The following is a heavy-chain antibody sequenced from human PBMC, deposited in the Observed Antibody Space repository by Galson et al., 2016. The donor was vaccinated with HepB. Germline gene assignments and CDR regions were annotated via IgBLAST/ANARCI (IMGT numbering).Heavy chain of an antibody. J-gene: IGHJ6*02. D-gene: IGHD3-3*01. Sequence: QSGAEVKKPGESLKISCQASGYKFTRHWVAWVRRMPGKGLEWVGIIFPADSDTRYSPSFQGHVTISVDKSISTAYLQWSSLEASDTAMYYCARSLTGSYDFWGAIYNYYAMDVWGQGTTVTVS. CDR2: IFPADSDT. CDR3: ARSLTGSYDFWGAIYNYYAMDV. V-gene: IGHV5-51*01. CDR1: GYKFTRHW.